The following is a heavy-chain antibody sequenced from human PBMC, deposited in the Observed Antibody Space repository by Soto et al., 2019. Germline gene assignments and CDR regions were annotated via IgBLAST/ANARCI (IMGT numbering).Heavy chain of an antibody. CDR1: GGSISSGDYY. CDR3: ARAPRKDDFWSGYYNPYYYYGMDV. CDR2: IYYSGST. D-gene: IGHD3-3*01. J-gene: IGHJ6*02. Sequence: SETLSLTCTVSGGSISSGDYYWSWIRQPPGKGLEWIGYIYYSGSTYYNPSLKSRVTISVDTSKNQFSLKLSSVTAADTAVYYCARAPRKDDFWSGYYNPYYYYGMDVWGQGTTVTVSS. V-gene: IGHV4-30-4*01.